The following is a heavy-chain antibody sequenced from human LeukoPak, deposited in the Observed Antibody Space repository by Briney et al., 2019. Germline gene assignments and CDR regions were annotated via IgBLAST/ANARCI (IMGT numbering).Heavy chain of an antibody. CDR1: GGSITNLDYY. D-gene: IGHD1-26*01. CDR3: ARADRFYRGSIDP. CDR2: IYHSGST. Sequence: PSETLSLTCTVSGGSITNLDYYWTWIRQPPGKGLEWIGYIYHSGSTYYNPSLKSRVTISIDTSKNQFSLKLNSVTTADTAVYYCARADRFYRGSIDPWGQGTLVTVSS. J-gene: IGHJ5*02. V-gene: IGHV4-30-2*01.